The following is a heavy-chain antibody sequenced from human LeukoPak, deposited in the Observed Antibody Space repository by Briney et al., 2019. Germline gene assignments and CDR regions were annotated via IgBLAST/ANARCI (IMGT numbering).Heavy chain of an antibody. CDR1: GYTFTSYA. D-gene: IGHD3-3*01. V-gene: IGHV7-4-1*02. CDR3: AREGSHDFWSGYYERDYYYYYMDV. CDR2: INPNTGNP. Sequence: APVKVSCKASGYTFTSYAMNWVRQAPGQGLEWMGWINPNTGNPTYAQGFTGPFVIFFDTSVSTGYLQISSLKAEDPAVYYCAREGSHDFWSGYYERDYYYYYMDVWGKGTTVTVSS. J-gene: IGHJ6*03.